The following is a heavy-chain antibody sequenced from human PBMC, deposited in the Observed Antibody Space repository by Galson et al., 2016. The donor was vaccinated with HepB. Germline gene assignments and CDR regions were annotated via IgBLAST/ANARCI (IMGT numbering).Heavy chain of an antibody. D-gene: IGHD3-10*01. Sequence: QSGAEVKAPGESLKISCQGSGYRFHTHWIAWVRQMPGKGLEWMGMVFPNDASTRYSPSLQGQVTISADKSLSVAYLQWSSLRASDSAMYYCARQTSEGSFNYGGQGTLVSVSS. CDR1: GYRFHTHW. CDR2: VFPNDAST. V-gene: IGHV5-51*01. J-gene: IGHJ4*02. CDR3: ARQTSEGSFNY.